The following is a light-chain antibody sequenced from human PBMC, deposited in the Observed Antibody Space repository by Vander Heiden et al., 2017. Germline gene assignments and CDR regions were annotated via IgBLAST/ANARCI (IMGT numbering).Light chain of an antibody. CDR1: QSVDDN. J-gene: IGKJ4*01. CDR2: RTS. CDR3: QQYFNRPPEIT. V-gene: IGKV3-15*01. Sequence: EIVMTQSPATLSVSPGERATLSCRASQSVDDNLAWYQQKIGQAPRLLIYRTSTRATGVPARLSGSGSGTEFTLTISGLQSEDFAVYYCQQYFNRPPEITFGGGTKVEIK.